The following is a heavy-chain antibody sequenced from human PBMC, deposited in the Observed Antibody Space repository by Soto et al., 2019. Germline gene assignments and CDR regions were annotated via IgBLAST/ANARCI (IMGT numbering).Heavy chain of an antibody. J-gene: IGHJ5*02. CDR3: ARVLRNSSGWLNWFDP. D-gene: IGHD6-19*01. V-gene: IGHV4-59*01. CDR2: IYYSGST. CDR1: GGSITSYY. Sequence: SETLSLTCTVSGGSITSYYWIWIRQPPGKGLEWIGYIYYSGSTNYNPSLKSRVTISVDTSKNQFSLKLSSVTAADTAVYYCARVLRNSSGWLNWFDPWVQGTLVTVSS.